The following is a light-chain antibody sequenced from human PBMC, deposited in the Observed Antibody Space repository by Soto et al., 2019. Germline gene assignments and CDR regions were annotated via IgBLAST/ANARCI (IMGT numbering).Light chain of an antibody. J-gene: IGKJ4*01. Sequence: DIVLTQSPGTLSLSPGERASLSCRASQSVSSGHLAWYQQKPGQAPRLLIYGASSRATGIPDRFSGSGSGTDFTLTISSLQSEDFAVYYCQQYNNWPPLTFGGGTKVDIK. CDR1: QSVSSGH. CDR2: GAS. CDR3: QQYNNWPPLT. V-gene: IGKV3-20*01.